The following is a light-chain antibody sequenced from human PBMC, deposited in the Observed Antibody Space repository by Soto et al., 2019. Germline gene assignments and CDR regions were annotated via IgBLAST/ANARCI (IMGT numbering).Light chain of an antibody. J-gene: IGLJ1*01. CDR2: EVN. CDR3: SSYTSSSTLYV. CDR1: SSDVGGYKY. Sequence: QSVLTQPASVSGSPGQSIAISCTGSSSDVGGYKYVSWYQQYPGKAPKLIIYEVNNRPSGVSHRFSGSKSGNTASLTISGLQAEDEADYYCSSYTSSSTLYVFGTGTKLTVL. V-gene: IGLV2-14*01.